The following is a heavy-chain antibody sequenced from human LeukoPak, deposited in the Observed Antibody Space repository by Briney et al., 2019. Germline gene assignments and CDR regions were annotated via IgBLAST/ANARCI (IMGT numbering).Heavy chain of an antibody. D-gene: IGHD3/OR15-3a*01. CDR3: AGGTGLPPANYFYYGMDV. CDR1: GFTFTSYA. J-gene: IGHJ6*02. Sequence: GGSLRLSCAASGFTFTSYAMSWVRQAPGKGLEWVSTISGSGGSTFYADSVKGRFTFSRDNSKNTLYLQMNSLRAEDTAVYYCAGGTGLPPANYFYYGMDVWGQGTTVTVSS. CDR2: ISGSGGST. V-gene: IGHV3-23*01.